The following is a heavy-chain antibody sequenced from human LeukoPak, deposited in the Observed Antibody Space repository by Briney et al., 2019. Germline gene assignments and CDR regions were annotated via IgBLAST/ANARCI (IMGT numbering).Heavy chain of an antibody. D-gene: IGHD2-2*01. J-gene: IGHJ3*02. CDR2: INSDGSST. Sequence: PGGSLRLSCAASGFTFSSYWMHWVRQAPGKGLVWVSRINSDGSSTSYADSVKGRFTISRDNSKNTLYLQMNSLRAEDTAVYYCAKIDIVVVPAAIHDAFDIWGQGTMVTVSS. CDR3: AKIDIVVVPAAIHDAFDI. CDR1: GFTFSSYW. V-gene: IGHV3-74*01.